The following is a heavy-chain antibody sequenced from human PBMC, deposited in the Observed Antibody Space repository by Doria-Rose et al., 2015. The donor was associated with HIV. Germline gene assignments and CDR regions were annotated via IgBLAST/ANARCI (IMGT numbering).Heavy chain of an antibody. V-gene: IGHV4-4*09. CDR1: GGSISSYY. CDR2: IYSSGSP. D-gene: IGHD3-10*01. CDR3: ARFRPSRGIYYSLDV. Sequence: VQLQESGPGLVKPAETLSLTCTVSGGSISSYYWNWIRQPPGKGLEWIGYIYSSGSPHYNPPLKSRPTISIDTSKTQFSLKLSSVTAADTAVYYCARFRPSRGIYYSLDVWGKGTTVTVSS. J-gene: IGHJ6*03.